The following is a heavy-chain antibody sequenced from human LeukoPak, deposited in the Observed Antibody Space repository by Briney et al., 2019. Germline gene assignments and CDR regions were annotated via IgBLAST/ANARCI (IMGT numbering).Heavy chain of an antibody. CDR2: INPSGGST. J-gene: IGHJ4*02. D-gene: IGHD2-2*01. V-gene: IGHV1-46*01. Sequence: ASVTVSCKASGYTFTSYYMHWVRQAPGQGLEWMGIINPSGGSTSYAQKFQGRVTMTRDTSTSTVYMELSSLRSEDTAVYYCARGGFLEVPAAGFDYWGQGTLVTVSS. CDR3: ARGGFLEVPAAGFDY. CDR1: GYTFTSYY.